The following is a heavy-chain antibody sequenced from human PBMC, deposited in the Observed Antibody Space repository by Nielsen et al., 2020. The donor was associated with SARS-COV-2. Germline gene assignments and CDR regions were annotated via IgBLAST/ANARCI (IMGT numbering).Heavy chain of an antibody. J-gene: IGHJ6*03. CDR3: AREGGIAAAVIIYYYMDV. D-gene: IGHD6-13*01. V-gene: IGHV1-2*04. Sequence: WVRQAPGHGLEWMGWINPNSGGTNYAQKFQGWVTMTRDTSISTAYMELSSLRSEDTAVYYCAREGGIAAAVIIYYYMDVWGKGTTVTVSS. CDR2: INPNSGGT.